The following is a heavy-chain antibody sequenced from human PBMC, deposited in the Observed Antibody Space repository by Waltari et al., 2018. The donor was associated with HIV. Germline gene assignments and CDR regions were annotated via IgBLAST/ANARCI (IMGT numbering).Heavy chain of an antibody. Sequence: QVHLVQSGAEVKKPGSSVRVSCKTSGYTFHAYFFYWVRQAPGRALEWVGMINPNSRETKSAQRLEGRVTLPRDLSTSTGYMELSRLTPDDTAVYYCASVTDSGTALANWGQGTLISVSS. CDR1: GYTFHAYF. V-gene: IGHV1-2*02. CDR3: ASVTDSGTALAN. CDR2: INPNSRET. J-gene: IGHJ4*02. D-gene: IGHD3-10*01.